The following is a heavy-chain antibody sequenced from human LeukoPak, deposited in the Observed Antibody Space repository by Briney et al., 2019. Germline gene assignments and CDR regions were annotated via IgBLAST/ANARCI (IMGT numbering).Heavy chain of an antibody. CDR2: IYYSGST. D-gene: IGHD4-17*01. J-gene: IGHJ5*02. Sequence: SQTLSLTCTVSGGSISSGDYYWSWIRQPPGKGLEWIGYIYYSGSTYYNPSLKSRVTISVDTSKNQFSLKLCSVTAADTAVYYCARERGDYDKSWFDPWGQGTLVTVSS. V-gene: IGHV4-30-4*08. CDR1: GGSISSGDYY. CDR3: ARERGDYDKSWFDP.